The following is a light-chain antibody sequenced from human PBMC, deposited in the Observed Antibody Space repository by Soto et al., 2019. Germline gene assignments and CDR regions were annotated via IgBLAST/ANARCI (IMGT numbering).Light chain of an antibody. J-gene: IGKJ4*01. V-gene: IGKV1-9*01. Sequence: DIQMTQSPSTLSGSVGDSVTISCRASQTISSWLAWYQQKPGKAPKLLIYAASTLQSGVPSRFSGSGSGTEFTLTISSLQPEDFATYYCQQLNSYPLTFGGGTKVDIK. CDR3: QQLNSYPLT. CDR1: QTISSW. CDR2: AAS.